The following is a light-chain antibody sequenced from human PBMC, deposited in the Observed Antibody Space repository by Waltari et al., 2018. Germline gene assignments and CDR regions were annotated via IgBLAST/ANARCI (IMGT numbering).Light chain of an antibody. Sequence: QTVVTQEPAFSVSPGGTITLTCALTSGSVSTSAYPRWYQQTPGQAPRTLIYSTNIRSSGVPDRFSGSIIGNKAALTITGAQADDESDYYCVLYGGNGIWVFGGGTRLTVL. J-gene: IGLJ3*02. V-gene: IGLV8-61*01. CDR1: SGSVSTSAY. CDR2: STN. CDR3: VLYGGNGIWV.